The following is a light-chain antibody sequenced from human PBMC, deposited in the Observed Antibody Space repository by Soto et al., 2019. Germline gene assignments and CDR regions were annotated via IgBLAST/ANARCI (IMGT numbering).Light chain of an antibody. CDR1: QRVYSS. CDR3: HQYNNWPPFT. V-gene: IGKV3-15*01. J-gene: IGKJ5*01. Sequence: EILMTQSPDTLSVSPGESATLSCRASQRVYSSLAWYQQRPGQAPRLLIYAAPIRATGVPARFSGSGSGTEFTLTISSLQSEDSAVYYCHQYNNWPPFTFGQGTRRRL. CDR2: AAP.